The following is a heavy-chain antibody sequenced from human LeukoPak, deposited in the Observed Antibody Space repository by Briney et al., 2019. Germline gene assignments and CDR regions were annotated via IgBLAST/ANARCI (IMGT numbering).Heavy chain of an antibody. V-gene: IGHV4-39*01. CDR2: IYYSGST. CDR1: GGSISSSSYY. D-gene: IGHD3-10*01. J-gene: IGHJ4*02. CDR3: ARRRTYYYGSGSYYIIDY. Sequence: SETLSLTCTVSGGSISSSSYYWGWIRQPPGKGLEWIGSIYYSGSTYYNPSLKSRVTISVDTSKNQFYLKLSSVTAADTAVYYCARRRTYYYGSGSYYIIDYWGQGTLVTVSS.